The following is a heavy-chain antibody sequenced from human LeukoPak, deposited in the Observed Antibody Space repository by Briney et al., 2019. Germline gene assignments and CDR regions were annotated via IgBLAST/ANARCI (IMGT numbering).Heavy chain of an antibody. Sequence: PSETLSLTCTASGGPINSGDYYWVWIRQPPGKGLEWIGSIYYSGSTSYNPSLRSRVTMTVDTSKSQFSLKLSSVTAADTAVYFCARSPHIWFSERGWFDPWGQGTLVTVSS. CDR1: GGPINSGDYY. J-gene: IGHJ5*02. V-gene: IGHV4-39*07. CDR3: ARSPHIWFSERGWFDP. D-gene: IGHD3-10*01. CDR2: IYYSGST.